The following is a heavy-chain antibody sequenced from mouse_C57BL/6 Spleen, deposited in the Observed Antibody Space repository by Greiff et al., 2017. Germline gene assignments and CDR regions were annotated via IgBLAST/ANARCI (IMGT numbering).Heavy chain of an antibody. J-gene: IGHJ4*01. CDR2: IDPEDGET. CDR1: GFNIKDYY. D-gene: IGHD4-1*01. Sequence: EVKLVESGAELVKPGASVKLSCTASGFNIKDYYMHWVKQRTEQGLEWIGRIDPEDGETKYAPKFQGKATITADTSSNTAYLQLSSLTSEDSAVYYCARSTGTLYAMDYWGQGTSVTVSS. CDR3: ARSTGTLYAMDY. V-gene: IGHV14-2*01.